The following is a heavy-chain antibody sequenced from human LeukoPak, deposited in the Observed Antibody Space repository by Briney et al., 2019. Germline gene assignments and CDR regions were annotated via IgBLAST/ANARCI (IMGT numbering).Heavy chain of an antibody. V-gene: IGHV3-23*01. CDR1: GFTSSNHA. J-gene: IGHJ4*02. Sequence: GGSLRLSCAASGFTSSNHAMSWVRQAPGKGLEWVSIISSSGGSTYYADSVKGRFTISRDNSKNTLYLQMNTLRAEDTAVYYCAKGYCSGWGQGTLVTVSS. D-gene: IGHD2-15*01. CDR3: AKGYCSG. CDR2: ISSSGGST.